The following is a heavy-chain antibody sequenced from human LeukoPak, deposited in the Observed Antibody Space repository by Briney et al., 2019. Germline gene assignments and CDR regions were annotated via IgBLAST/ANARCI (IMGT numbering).Heavy chain of an antibody. V-gene: IGHV3-23*01. D-gene: IGHD3-9*01. Sequence: GGSLRLSCAASGFTFSSYAMSWVRQAPGKGLEWVSAISGSGGSTYYADSVKGRFTISRDNSKNTLYLQMNSLRAEDTAVYYCAKHYDILTGYYGHDAFDIWGQGTMVTVSS. J-gene: IGHJ3*02. CDR1: GFTFSSYA. CDR3: AKHYDILTGYYGHDAFDI. CDR2: ISGSGGST.